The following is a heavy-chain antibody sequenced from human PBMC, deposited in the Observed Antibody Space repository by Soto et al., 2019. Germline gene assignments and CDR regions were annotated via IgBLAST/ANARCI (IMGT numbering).Heavy chain of an antibody. CDR2: IIPILGLA. CDR1: GGTFSSQT. Sequence: QVQLMQSGAEVKKPGSSVKVSCKASGGTFSSQTISWVRQAPGQGLEWMGRIIPILGLANYAQKFQGRVTITADKSPSTAYMELSSLRSEDTAVYYCARGVYYVETDYWGQGTLVTVSS. V-gene: IGHV1-69*02. J-gene: IGHJ4*02. CDR3: ARGVYYVETDY. D-gene: IGHD3-10*02.